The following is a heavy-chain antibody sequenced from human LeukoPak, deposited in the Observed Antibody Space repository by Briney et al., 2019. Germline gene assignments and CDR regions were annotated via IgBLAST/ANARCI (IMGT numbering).Heavy chain of an antibody. D-gene: IGHD2-15*01. CDR1: GFTFSSYT. V-gene: IGHV3-21*01. J-gene: IGHJ6*02. CDR2: ISSGSSYI. CDR3: ARDAGDCSGGTCYGMDV. Sequence: KAGGSLRLSCAASGFTFSSYTMNWLRQAPGKGLEWVSSISSGSSYIYYADSVKGRVTISRDNARNSLDLQMNSLRVEDTAVFYCARDAGDCSGGTCYGMDVWGQGTTVTVSS.